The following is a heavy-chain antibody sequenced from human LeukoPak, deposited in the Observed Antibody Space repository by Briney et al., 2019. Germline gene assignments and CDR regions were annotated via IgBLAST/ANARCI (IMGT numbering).Heavy chain of an antibody. Sequence: ASVKVSCKVSGDTLTELSMHWVRQAPGKGLEWMGGFDPKEGERVYAQHFQGRFTMTEDTSSGTAYMELNRLRSEDTAVYYCARVGGTGSSWHRTYYYYMDVWGKGTTVTVSS. CDR3: ARVGGTGSSWHRTYYYYMDV. CDR2: FDPKEGER. CDR1: GDTLTELS. D-gene: IGHD6-13*01. V-gene: IGHV1-24*01. J-gene: IGHJ6*03.